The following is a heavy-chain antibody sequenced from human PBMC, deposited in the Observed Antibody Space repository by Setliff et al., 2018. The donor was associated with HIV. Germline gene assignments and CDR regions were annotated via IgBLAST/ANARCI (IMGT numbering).Heavy chain of an antibody. D-gene: IGHD6-19*01. CDR1: GGSIRTGAYY. CDR3: AGRRVRVRDRDSSGGDV. Sequence: PSETLSLTCTVSGGSIRTGAYYWGWIRQPPGKGLEWIGSIYYDGRTFYKPSLKSRLTISVDTSKNQFSLSLNSVTAADTAVYYCAGRRVRVRDRDSSGGDVWGQGTMVTVSS. J-gene: IGHJ3*01. V-gene: IGHV4-39*01. CDR2: IYYDGRT.